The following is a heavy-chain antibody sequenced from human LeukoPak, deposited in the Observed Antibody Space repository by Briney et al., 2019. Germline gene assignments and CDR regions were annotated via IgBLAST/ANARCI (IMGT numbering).Heavy chain of an antibody. CDR2: IIPIFGTA. D-gene: IGHD2-2*01. Sequence: ASVKVSCKASGGTFSSYAISWVRQAPGQGLEWMGGIIPIFGTANYAQKFQGRVTITTDESTSTAYMELSSLRSEDTAVYYCARNRYCSSTSCRDGSAFDIWGQGTMVTVSS. CDR3: ARNRYCSSTSCRDGSAFDI. CDR1: GGTFSSYA. V-gene: IGHV1-69*05. J-gene: IGHJ3*02.